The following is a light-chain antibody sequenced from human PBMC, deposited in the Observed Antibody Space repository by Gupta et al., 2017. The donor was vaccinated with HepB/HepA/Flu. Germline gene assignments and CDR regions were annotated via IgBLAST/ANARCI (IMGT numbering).Light chain of an antibody. CDR1: SSNIGNNY. V-gene: IGLV1-51*01. Sequence: QSVLTQPPSVSAAPGQKVTISCSGSSSNIGNNYVSWYQQVPGTAPKLLIYDNYKRPSGIPDRLSASKSGPSATLGITGLQTGDEADYDCGTWDSSVSAWVFGGGTKLTVL. J-gene: IGLJ3*02. CDR3: GTWDSSVSAWV. CDR2: DNY.